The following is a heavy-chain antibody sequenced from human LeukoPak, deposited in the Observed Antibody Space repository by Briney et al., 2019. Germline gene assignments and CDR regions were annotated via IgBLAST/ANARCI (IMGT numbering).Heavy chain of an antibody. Sequence: GASVKVSCKASGYTFTGYNIHWMRQAPGQGLEWMGWISAYNGNTNYAQKLQGRVTMTTDTSTSTAYMELRSLRSDDTAVYYCARGTGGFLEWLGPDYYFDYWGQGTLVTVSS. V-gene: IGHV1-18*04. D-gene: IGHD3-3*01. CDR3: ARGTGGFLEWLGPDYYFDY. CDR2: ISAYNGNT. J-gene: IGHJ4*02. CDR1: GYTFTGYN.